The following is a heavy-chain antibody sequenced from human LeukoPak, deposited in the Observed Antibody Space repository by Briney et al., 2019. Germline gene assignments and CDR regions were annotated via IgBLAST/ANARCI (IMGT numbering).Heavy chain of an antibody. J-gene: IGHJ3*02. CDR2: ISGSGGTT. CDR1: GFTFSNYA. CDR3: ARRYDILTRDAFDI. Sequence: GGSLRLSCAVSGFTFSNYAMSWVRQAPGKGLEWVSAISGSGGTTFYADSVKGRFTISRDNSKNTLYLQMNSLRAEDTAVYYCARRYDILTRDAFDIWGQGTMVTVSS. V-gene: IGHV3-23*01. D-gene: IGHD3-9*01.